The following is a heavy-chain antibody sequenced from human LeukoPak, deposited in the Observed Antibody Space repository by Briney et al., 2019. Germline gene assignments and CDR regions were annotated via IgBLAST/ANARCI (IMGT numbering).Heavy chain of an antibody. CDR2: ISYDGSNK. CDR1: GFTFSRYA. J-gene: IGHJ6*02. V-gene: IGHV3-30*04. Sequence: PGRSLRLSCAASGFTFSRYATHWVRQAPGKGLEWVALISYDGSNKNYADSVKGRFTISRDNSKNTLYLQMNSLRAEDTAVYYCARDSNPYIYYYSGMDVWGQGATVTVSS. CDR3: ARDSNPYIYYYSGMDV. D-gene: IGHD2-2*02.